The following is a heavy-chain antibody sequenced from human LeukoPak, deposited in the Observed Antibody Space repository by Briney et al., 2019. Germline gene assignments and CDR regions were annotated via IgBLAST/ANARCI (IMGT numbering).Heavy chain of an antibody. Sequence: ASVKVSCQASGYTFTNYGISWVRQAPGQGLEWMGWISAYDGNTNYTQKLQGRVTMTTDTSTSTAYMELRSLRSDDTAVSYCARAVSSGWNYWGQGTLVTVSS. CDR3: ARAVSSGWNY. J-gene: IGHJ4*02. CDR2: ISAYDGNT. V-gene: IGHV1-18*01. CDR1: GYTFTNYG. D-gene: IGHD6-19*01.